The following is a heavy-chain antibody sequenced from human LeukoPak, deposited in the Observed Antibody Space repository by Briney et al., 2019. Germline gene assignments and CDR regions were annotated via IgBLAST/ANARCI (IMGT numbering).Heavy chain of an antibody. CDR1: GFTFSSYA. V-gene: IGHV3-21*01. D-gene: IGHD3-16*02. CDR3: ARDTRGIYDYIWGSYRYTAIGY. CDR2: ISSSSSYI. Sequence: PGGSLRLSCAASGFTFSSYAMSWVRQAPGKGLEWVSSISSSSSYIYYADSVKGRFTISRDNAKNSLYLQMNSLRAEDTAVYYCARDTRGIYDYIWGSYRYTAIGYWGQGTLVTVSS. J-gene: IGHJ4*02.